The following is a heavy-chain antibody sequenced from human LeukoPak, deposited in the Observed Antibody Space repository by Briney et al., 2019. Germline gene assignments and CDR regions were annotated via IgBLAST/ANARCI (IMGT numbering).Heavy chain of an antibody. V-gene: IGHV3-21*01. CDR2: ISSSSSYI. J-gene: IGHJ4*02. CDR3: ARRELVGATQSHDY. D-gene: IGHD1-26*01. Sequence: PGGSLRLSCAASGFTFSSYSMNWVRQAPGKGLEWVSSISSSSSYIYYADSVKGRFTISRDNAKNSLYLQMNSLRAEDTAVYYCARRELVGATQSHDYWGQGTLVTVSS. CDR1: GFTFSSYS.